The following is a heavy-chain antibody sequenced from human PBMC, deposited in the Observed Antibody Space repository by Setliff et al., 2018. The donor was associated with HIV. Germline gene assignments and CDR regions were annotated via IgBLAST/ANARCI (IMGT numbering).Heavy chain of an antibody. Sequence: GGSLRLSCAASGFTFSDFYMSWIRQAPGKGLEWVSYISSSGSTIYYSDSVRGRLTISRDNAKNSLYLQMNSLRAEDTAVYYCARDPGIAVAGKLFDYWGQGTLVTVSS. J-gene: IGHJ4*02. CDR2: ISSSGSTI. V-gene: IGHV3-11*04. CDR3: ARDPGIAVAGKLFDY. CDR1: GFTFSDFY. D-gene: IGHD6-19*01.